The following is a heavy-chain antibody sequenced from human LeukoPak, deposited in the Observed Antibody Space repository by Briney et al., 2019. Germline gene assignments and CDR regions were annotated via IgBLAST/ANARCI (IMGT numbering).Heavy chain of an antibody. CDR3: ARNFPLAVAGTGRPPGSNYWYFDL. D-gene: IGHD6-19*01. CDR1: GGSISSYY. CDR2: IYYSGST. J-gene: IGHJ2*01. Sequence: SETLSLTCTVSGGSISSYYWSWIRQPPGKGLEWIGYIYYSGSTNYNPSLKSRVTISVDTSKNQFSLKLSSVTAADTAVYYCARNFPLAVAGTGRPPGSNYWYFDLWGRGTLVTVSS. V-gene: IGHV4-59*12.